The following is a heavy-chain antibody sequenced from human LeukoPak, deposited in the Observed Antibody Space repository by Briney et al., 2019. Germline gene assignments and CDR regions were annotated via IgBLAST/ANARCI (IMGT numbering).Heavy chain of an antibody. CDR3: ARDDYGLDY. Sequence: SETLSLTCTVSGGSISSYCWSWIRQPPGKGLEWIGYIYYSGSTNYNPSLKSRVTISVDTSKNQFSLKLSSVTAADTAVYYCARDDYGLDYWGQGTLVTVSS. J-gene: IGHJ4*02. CDR2: IYYSGST. CDR1: GGSISSYC. V-gene: IGHV4-59*01. D-gene: IGHD4-17*01.